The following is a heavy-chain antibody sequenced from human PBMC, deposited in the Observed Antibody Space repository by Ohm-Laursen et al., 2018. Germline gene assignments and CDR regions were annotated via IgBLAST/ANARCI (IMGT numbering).Heavy chain of an antibody. J-gene: IGHJ6*02. Sequence: SLRLSCAASGFTFSSYAMSWVRQAPGKGLEWVSAISGSGGSTYYADSVKGRFTISRDNSKNTLYLQMNSLGAEDTAVYYCASPSYGDYAPDYYYYGMDVWGQGTTVTVSS. CDR3: ASPSYGDYAPDYYYYGMDV. D-gene: IGHD4-17*01. CDR2: ISGSGGST. CDR1: GFTFSSYA. V-gene: IGHV3-23*01.